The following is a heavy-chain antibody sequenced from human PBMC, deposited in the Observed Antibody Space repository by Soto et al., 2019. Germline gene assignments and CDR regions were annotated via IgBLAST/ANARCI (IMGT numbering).Heavy chain of an antibody. Sequence: GGSLRLSCAASGFTFSSFAMSWVRQAPGKGLEWVSAISGSGTNTYYADSVKGRFTISRDNSKNTLYLQMNSLRAEDTAVYYCAKDLSYYDSSGPVYWGQGTLVTVSS. J-gene: IGHJ4*02. V-gene: IGHV3-23*01. D-gene: IGHD3-22*01. CDR1: GFTFSSFA. CDR2: ISGSGTNT. CDR3: AKDLSYYDSSGPVY.